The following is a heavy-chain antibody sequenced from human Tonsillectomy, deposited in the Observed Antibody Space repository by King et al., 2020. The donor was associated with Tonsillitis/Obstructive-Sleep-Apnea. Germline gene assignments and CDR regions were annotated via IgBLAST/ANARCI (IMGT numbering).Heavy chain of an antibody. V-gene: IGHV1-18*01. D-gene: IGHD2-8*02. CDR1: G. J-gene: IGHJ4*02. CDR2: ISAYNGNT. CDR3: AREGSIVLDY. Sequence: GISWVRQAPGQGLEWMGWISAYNGNTNYAQKLQGRVTMTTDTSTSTAYMELRSLRSDDSAVYYCAREGSIVLDYWGQGTLVTFSS.